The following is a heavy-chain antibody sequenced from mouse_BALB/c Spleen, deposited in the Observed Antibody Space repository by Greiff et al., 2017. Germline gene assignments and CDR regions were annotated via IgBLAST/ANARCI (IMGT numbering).Heavy chain of an antibody. J-gene: IGHJ2*01. D-gene: IGHD2-1*01. CDR1: GFTFSSYT. CDR2: ISNGGGST. CDR3: ARTDLLWYFDY. Sequence: EVQLVESGGGLVKPGGSLKLSCAASGFTFSSYTMSWVRQTPEKRLEWVAYISNGGGSTYYPDTVKGRFTISRDNAKNTLYLQMSSLKSEDTAMYYCARTDLLWYFDYWGQGTTLTVSS. V-gene: IGHV5-12-2*01.